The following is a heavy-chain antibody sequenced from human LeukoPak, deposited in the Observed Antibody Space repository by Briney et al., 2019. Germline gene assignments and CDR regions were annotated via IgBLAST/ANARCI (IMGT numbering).Heavy chain of an antibody. J-gene: IGHJ4*02. Sequence: PGGSLRLSCAASGFIFSSFRMNWVRQAPGMGLECVSSISSSGSLIYYADSVKGRFTVSRDNAKNSLFLQLNSLTAEDTAVYYCARNYYDSSGYYYAFDYWGQGTLVTVSS. D-gene: IGHD3-22*01. V-gene: IGHV3-21*01. CDR3: ARNYYDSSGYYYAFDY. CDR1: GFIFSSFR. CDR2: ISSSGSLI.